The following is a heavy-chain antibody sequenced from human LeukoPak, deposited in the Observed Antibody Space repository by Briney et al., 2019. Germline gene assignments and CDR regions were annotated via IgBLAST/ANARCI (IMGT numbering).Heavy chain of an antibody. CDR3: ARDYCSSTSCYVFDY. V-gene: IGHV1-46*01. D-gene: IGHD2-2*01. J-gene: IGHJ4*02. CDR2: INPSGGST. CDR1: GYTFTSYY. Sequence: ASVKVSCKASGYTFTSYYKHWVRQAPGQGLEWMGIINPSGGSTSYAQKFQGRVTMTRDTSTSTVYMELSSLRSEDTAVYYCARDYCSSTSCYVFDYWGQGTLVTVSS.